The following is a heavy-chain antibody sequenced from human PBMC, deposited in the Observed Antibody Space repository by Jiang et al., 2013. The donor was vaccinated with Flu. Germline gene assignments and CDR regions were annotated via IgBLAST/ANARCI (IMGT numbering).Heavy chain of an antibody. J-gene: IGHJ4*02. D-gene: IGHD6-19*01. V-gene: IGHV4-39*01. CDR2: SFYSGNT. CDR3: ARLKGSRKYFDF. CDR1: GGPISSSAYY. Sequence: LLKPSETLSLTCTVSGGPISSSAYYWGWIRQPPGSGLEWIAMSFYSGNTYYNPSLKSRVTMSVDMYKNQFSLNLTSVTAADTAIYYCARLKGSRKYFDFVGPGSLVTVSS.